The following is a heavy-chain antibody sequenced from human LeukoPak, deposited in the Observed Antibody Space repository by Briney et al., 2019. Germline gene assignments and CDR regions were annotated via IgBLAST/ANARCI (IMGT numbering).Heavy chain of an antibody. Sequence: SETPSLTCTVSGGSISSYYWSWIRQPAGKGLEWIGRIYTSGSTNYNPSLKSRVTMSVDTSKNQFSLKLSSVTAADTAVYYCAVTYYDFWSGSGLSPHWGQGTLVTVSS. CDR3: AVTYYDFWSGSGLSPH. CDR1: GGSISSYY. J-gene: IGHJ4*02. CDR2: IYTSGST. V-gene: IGHV4-4*07. D-gene: IGHD3-3*01.